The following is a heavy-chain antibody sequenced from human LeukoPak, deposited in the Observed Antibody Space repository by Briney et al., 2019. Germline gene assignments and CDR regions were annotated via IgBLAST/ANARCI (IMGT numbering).Heavy chain of an antibody. CDR1: GGSFSGYY. J-gene: IGHJ4*02. Sequence: SETLSLTCAVYGGSFSGYYWSWIRQPPGKGLEWIGESNHSGSTNYNPSLKSRVTISVDTSKNQFSLKLSSVTAADTAVYYCARALYCSSTSCPNHIAARPLDYWGQGTLVTVSS. CDR2: SNHSGST. V-gene: IGHV4-34*01. CDR3: ARALYCSSTSCPNHIAARPLDY. D-gene: IGHD2-2*01.